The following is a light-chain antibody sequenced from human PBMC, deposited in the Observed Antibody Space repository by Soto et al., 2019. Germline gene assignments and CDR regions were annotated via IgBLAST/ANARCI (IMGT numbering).Light chain of an antibody. CDR2: GVS. CDR3: QQYGTSPRT. J-gene: IGKJ1*01. V-gene: IGKV3-20*01. CDR1: QSVRSSY. Sequence: EIVLTQSPGTLSLSPGERATLSCRASQSVRSSYLAWYQQKLGQAPRLLIYGVSNRATGIPDRFSGSGSGTDFTLTISRLESEGFAVYYCQQYGTSPRTFGQGTKVEIK.